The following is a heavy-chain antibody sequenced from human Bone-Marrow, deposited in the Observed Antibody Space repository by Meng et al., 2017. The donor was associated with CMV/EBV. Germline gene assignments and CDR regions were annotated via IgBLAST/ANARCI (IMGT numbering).Heavy chain of an antibody. CDR3: ARDFGVDTAMVTTLNDY. D-gene: IGHD5-18*01. J-gene: IGHJ4*02. CDR1: GFTFSSYA. CDR2: ISGSGGST. Sequence: GGSLRLSCAASGFTFSSYAMSWVRQAPGKGLEWVSAISGSGGSTYYADSVKGRFTISRDNAKNSLYLQMNSLRAEDTAVYYCARDFGVDTAMVTTLNDYWGQGTLVTVSS. V-gene: IGHV3-23*01.